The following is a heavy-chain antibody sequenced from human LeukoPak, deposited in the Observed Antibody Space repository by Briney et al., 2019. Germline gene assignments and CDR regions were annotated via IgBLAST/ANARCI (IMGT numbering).Heavy chain of an antibody. J-gene: IGHJ6*02. D-gene: IGHD1-26*01. CDR2: INPSGGST. Sequence: ASVKVSCKASGYTFTSYYMHWVRQAPGQGLEWMGIINPSGGSTSYAQKFQGRVTMTRDTSTSTVYMELSSLRSEGTAVYYCAWEVNQYYYGMDVWGQGTTVTVSS. V-gene: IGHV1-46*01. CDR1: GYTFTSYY. CDR3: AWEVNQYYYGMDV.